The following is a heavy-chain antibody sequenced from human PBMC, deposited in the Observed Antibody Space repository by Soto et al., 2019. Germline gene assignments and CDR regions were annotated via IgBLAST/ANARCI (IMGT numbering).Heavy chain of an antibody. Sequence: GGSLRLSCAASGFTFSSYSMNWVRQAPGKGLEWVSSISSSSTYIYYADSVKGRFTVSRDNAKNSLYLQMNSLRAEDTAVYYCASGYCSSSSCSHYYYYYMDVWGKGTTVTVSS. CDR1: GFTFSSYS. CDR2: ISSSSTYI. D-gene: IGHD2-2*03. J-gene: IGHJ6*03. V-gene: IGHV3-21*01. CDR3: ASGYCSSSSCSHYYYYYMDV.